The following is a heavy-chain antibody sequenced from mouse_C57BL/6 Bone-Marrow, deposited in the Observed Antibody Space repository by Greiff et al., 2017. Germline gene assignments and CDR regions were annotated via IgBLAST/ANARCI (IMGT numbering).Heavy chain of an antibody. V-gene: IGHV1-15*01. Sequence: QVQLQQSGAELVRPGASVTLSCKASGYTFTDYEMHWVKQTPVHGLEWIGAIDPETGGTAYNQKFKGKAILTADQSSSTAYMELRSLTSEDSAVYYCTKIITTVALDYWGQGTTLTVSS. CDR1: GYTFTDYE. CDR3: TKIITTVALDY. D-gene: IGHD1-1*01. CDR2: IDPETGGT. J-gene: IGHJ2*01.